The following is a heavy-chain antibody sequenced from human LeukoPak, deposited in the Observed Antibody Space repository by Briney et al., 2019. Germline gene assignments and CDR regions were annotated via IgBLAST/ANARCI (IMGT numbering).Heavy chain of an antibody. J-gene: IGHJ4*02. CDR3: ARVHFYDSSGYSLINP. Sequence: GASVKVSCKASGYTFTGNYMHWVRHAPGPGLECMGWFNPNSGGTNYAQKFQGRVDMTRDTSISTAYMELSSLGSDDTAVYYCARVHFYDSSGYSLINPWGQGTLVTVSS. D-gene: IGHD3-22*01. CDR1: GYTFTGNY. V-gene: IGHV1-2*02. CDR2: FNPNSGGT.